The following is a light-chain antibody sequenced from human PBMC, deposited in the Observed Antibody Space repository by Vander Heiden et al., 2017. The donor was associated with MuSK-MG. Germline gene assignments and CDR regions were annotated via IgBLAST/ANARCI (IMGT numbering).Light chain of an antibody. CDR1: QSVSSN. V-gene: IGKV3-15*01. J-gene: IGKJ2*01. CDR3: QQYNNWPPYT. CDR2: GAS. Sequence: EIVMTQSPATLSVSPGERATLSCRASQSVSSNLAWYQQKPGQAPMLLIYGASTMATGIPARFSGSGSVTEFTLSISSLKSEDFAVYYCQQYNNWPPYTLGQGTKLEIK.